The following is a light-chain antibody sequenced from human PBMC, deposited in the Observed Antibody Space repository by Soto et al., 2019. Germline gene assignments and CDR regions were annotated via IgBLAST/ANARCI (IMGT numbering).Light chain of an antibody. CDR2: QAS. CDR1: QSISNS. J-gene: IGKJ2*01. V-gene: IGKV1-5*03. Sequence: DIQMTQSPSTLSASVGDRVTITCRASQSISNSLAWYQQKPGKAPKLLIYQASSVASGVPSRFSGSGSGTEFTLTISSMQADDFAAEYCQQYNSYSPDTFGQGTNLEI. CDR3: QQYNSYSPDT.